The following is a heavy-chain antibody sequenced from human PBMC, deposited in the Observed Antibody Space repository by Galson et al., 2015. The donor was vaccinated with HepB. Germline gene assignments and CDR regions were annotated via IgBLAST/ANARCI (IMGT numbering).Heavy chain of an antibody. V-gene: IGHV3-21*01. CDR3: ARDLSAAIDY. CDR1: GFSFSDYG. CDR2: ISSSGRYI. D-gene: IGHD2-15*01. J-gene: IGHJ4*02. Sequence: SLRLSCAASGFSFSDYGMNWVRQAPGKGLEWVSSISSSGRYINYADSVKGRFTISRDNAKNSLYVQMNSLRAEDTAVYYCARDLSAAIDYWGQGTLVTVSS.